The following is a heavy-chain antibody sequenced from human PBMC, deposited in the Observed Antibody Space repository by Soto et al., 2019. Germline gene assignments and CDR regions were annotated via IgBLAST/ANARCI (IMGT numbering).Heavy chain of an antibody. CDR3: ARDRGYCSGGRCSSDWFDP. V-gene: IGHV1-18*04. D-gene: IGHD2-15*01. CDR2: INTYNGNT. J-gene: IGHJ5*02. CDR1: GYTFISYG. Sequence: QVQLIQSGAEVKKPGASVKVSCKASGYTFISYGISWVRQAPGQGLEWMAWINTYNGNTNFAQKFQGRVTMTTETATSTAYMELRSLRSDDTAVYYCARDRGYCSGGRCSSDWFDPWGQGTLVTVS.